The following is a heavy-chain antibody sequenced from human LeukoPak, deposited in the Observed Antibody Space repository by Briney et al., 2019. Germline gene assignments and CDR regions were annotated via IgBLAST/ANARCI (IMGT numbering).Heavy chain of an antibody. CDR2: MNPHSGNA. D-gene: IGHD2-2*01. Sequence: ASVKVSCKASGYSFTSYDINWVRQAAGQGREWMGWMNPHSGNAGYAQTLQGRVTMARDPSISPAYMELSSLRSDDTAVYYCARIPQRVPHNWFAPWGQGTLVTVSS. CDR3: ARIPQRVPHNWFAP. CDR1: GYSFTSYD. V-gene: IGHV1-8*01. J-gene: IGHJ5*02.